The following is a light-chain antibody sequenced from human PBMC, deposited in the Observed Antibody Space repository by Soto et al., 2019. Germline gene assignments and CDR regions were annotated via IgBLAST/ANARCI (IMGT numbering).Light chain of an antibody. CDR3: QQYDTSPRT. Sequence: EIVLTQSPGTLSLSPGERATLSCRASQSVSSNYLAWYQQKRGQAPRLLIYGASSRATGIPTRFIGSGSGTDFTLTISRLEPEDFGVYYCQQYDTSPRTFGQGTKVEI. CDR2: GAS. J-gene: IGKJ1*01. CDR1: QSVSSNY. V-gene: IGKV3-20*01.